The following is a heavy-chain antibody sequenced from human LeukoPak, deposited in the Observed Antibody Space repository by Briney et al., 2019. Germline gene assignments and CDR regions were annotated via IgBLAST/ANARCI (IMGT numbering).Heavy chain of an antibody. CDR3: ARSKGYCSSTSCSPPDY. CDR1: GGTFSSYA. D-gene: IGHD2-2*01. CDR2: IIPIFGTA. V-gene: IGHV1-69*05. J-gene: IGHJ4*02. Sequence: GASVKVSCKASGGTFSSYAISWVRQAPGQGLEWMGGIIPIFGTANYAQKFQGRVTITTDESTSTAYMELSSLRSEDTAVYYCARSKGYCSSTSCSPPDYWGQGTLVTVSS.